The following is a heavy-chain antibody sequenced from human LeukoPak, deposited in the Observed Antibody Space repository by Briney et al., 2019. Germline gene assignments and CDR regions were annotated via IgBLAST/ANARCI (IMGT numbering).Heavy chain of an antibody. J-gene: IGHJ3*02. D-gene: IGHD3-9*01. Sequence: PGGSLRLSCAASGFTFSYFAMSWVRQPPGKGLEWIGEINHSGSTNYNPSLKSRVTISVDTSKNQFSLKLSSVTAADTAVYYCARDRRKTSVLRYFDWPHDAFDIWGQGTMVTVSS. CDR2: INHSGST. CDR3: ARDRRKTSVLRYFDWPHDAFDI. CDR1: GFTFSYFA. V-gene: IGHV4-34*01.